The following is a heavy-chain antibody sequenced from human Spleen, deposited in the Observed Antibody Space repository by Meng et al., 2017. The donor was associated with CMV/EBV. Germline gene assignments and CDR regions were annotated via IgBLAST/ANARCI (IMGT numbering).Heavy chain of an antibody. J-gene: IGHJ5*02. CDR2: IYYSGST. Sequence: GSLRLSCTVSGGSISSSSYYWGWIRQPPRKGLEWIGSIYYSGSTNYNPSLKSRVTISVDTSKNQFSLRLSSVTAADTAVYFCARGTGGFGWFDPWGQGTQVTVSS. D-gene: IGHD3/OR15-3a*01. CDR3: ARGTGGFGWFDP. CDR1: GGSISSSSYY. V-gene: IGHV4-39*07.